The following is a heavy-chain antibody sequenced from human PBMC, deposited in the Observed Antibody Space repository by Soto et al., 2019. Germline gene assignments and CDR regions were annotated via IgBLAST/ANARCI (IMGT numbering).Heavy chain of an antibody. CDR1: GSTFSSYS. CDR3: ARDQGSYGYLGYFDY. D-gene: IGHD5-18*01. CDR2: ISGSSTYI. V-gene: IGHV3-21*01. J-gene: IGHJ4*02. Sequence: VGSLRLSCAASGSTFSSYSMNWVRQAPGRGLEWVSSISGSSTYIYYADSLKGRFTISRDNAKNSLYLQINSLRAEDTAVYYCARDQGSYGYLGYFDYWGQGTLVTVSS.